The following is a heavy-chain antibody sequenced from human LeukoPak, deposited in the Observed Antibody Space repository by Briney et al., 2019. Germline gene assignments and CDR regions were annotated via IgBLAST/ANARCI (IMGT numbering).Heavy chain of an antibody. Sequence: SETLSLTCAVYGGSFSGYYWSWIRQPPGKGLEWIGYIYYSGSTNYNPSLKSRVTISVDASKNQFSLKLSSVTAADTAVYYCASHKYDFWSGYLDYWGQGTLVTVSS. CDR2: IYYSGST. CDR3: ASHKYDFWSGYLDY. CDR1: GGSFSGYY. V-gene: IGHV4-59*01. J-gene: IGHJ4*02. D-gene: IGHD3-3*01.